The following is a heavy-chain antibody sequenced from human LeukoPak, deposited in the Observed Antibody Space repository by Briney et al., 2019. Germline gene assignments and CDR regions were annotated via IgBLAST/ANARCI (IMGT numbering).Heavy chain of an antibody. CDR3: ARDLFRINDY. D-gene: IGHD2-21*01. J-gene: IGHJ4*02. CDR1: GFTFSTNW. V-gene: IGHV3-7*04. CDR2: IKQDGSET. Sequence: PGGSLRLSCAASGFTFSTNWMSWVRQAPGRGLEWLANIKQDGSETYYVDSVRGRFTISRDNAKNTLYLEMNSLRAEGTAVYYCARDLFRINDYWGQGTLVTVSS.